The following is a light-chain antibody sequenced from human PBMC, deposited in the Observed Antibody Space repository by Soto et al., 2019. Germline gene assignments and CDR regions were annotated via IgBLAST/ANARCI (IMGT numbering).Light chain of an antibody. Sequence: DIPMTQSPSTLSASVGDRATITCRASQSISSWLAWYQQKPGKAPKLLIYDASSSESEVPPRFSGSGSGTEFTLTISSLQPDDFATYYCQQYNSYSPYTFGQGTKLEIK. CDR1: QSISSW. CDR2: DAS. J-gene: IGKJ2*01. CDR3: QQYNSYSPYT. V-gene: IGKV1-5*01.